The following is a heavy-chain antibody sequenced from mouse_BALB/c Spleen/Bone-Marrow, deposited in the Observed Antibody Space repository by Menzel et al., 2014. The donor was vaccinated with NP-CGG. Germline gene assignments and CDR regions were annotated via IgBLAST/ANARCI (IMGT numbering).Heavy chain of an antibody. CDR2: IDPANGNT. D-gene: IGHD1-1*01. CDR1: GFNIKDTY. CDR3: ALLLRYYAMDY. V-gene: IGHV14-3*02. Sequence: EVQRVESGAELVKPGASVKLPCTASGFNIKDTYMHWVKQRPEQGLEWIGRIDPANGNTKYDPKFQGKATITADTSSNTAYLQLSSLTSEDTAVYYCALLLRYYAMDYWGQGTSVTVSS. J-gene: IGHJ4*01.